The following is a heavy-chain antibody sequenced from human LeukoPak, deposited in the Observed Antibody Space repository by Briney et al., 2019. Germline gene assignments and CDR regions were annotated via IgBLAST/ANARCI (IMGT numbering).Heavy chain of an antibody. J-gene: IGHJ4*02. V-gene: IGHV3-23*01. D-gene: IGHD6-13*01. CDR3: SRAAPYGTSWYGKNDY. CDR2: FVRGST. Sequence: PGGSLRLSCAASGFTLSSYPMNWVLQAPGNGLEWVSTFVRGSTYYADTVQGRFTISRDSSKNTLYPQMNSLRADDTALYFCSRAAPYGTSWYGKNDYWGQGTLVAVSS. CDR1: GFTLSSYP.